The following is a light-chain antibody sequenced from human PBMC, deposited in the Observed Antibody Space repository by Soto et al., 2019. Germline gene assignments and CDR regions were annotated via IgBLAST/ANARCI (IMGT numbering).Light chain of an antibody. CDR3: KQRSNWPPT. CDR2: DIF. Sequence: EIVLTQSPATLSLSPGERATLSCRASQSVGSDLAWYQQKPGQAPRLVIYDIFTRATGIPARFSGSGSGTDFTLSISSLETEDFAVYYCKQRSNWPPTFGQGTRLEIK. CDR1: QSVGSD. V-gene: IGKV3-11*01. J-gene: IGKJ5*01.